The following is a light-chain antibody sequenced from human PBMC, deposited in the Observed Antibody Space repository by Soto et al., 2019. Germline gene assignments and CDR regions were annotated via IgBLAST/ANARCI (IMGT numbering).Light chain of an antibody. CDR1: QSVGSNY. CDR2: GAS. V-gene: IGKV3-20*01. CDR3: QQYGYLPIT. Sequence: EFVLTQSPGTLSLSPGERATLSCRASQSVGSNYLAWYQQKPGQAPRLLIYGASSRATGIADRFSGSGSGADFTLTISRLEPEDFALYYCQQYGYLPITFGQGTRLEIK. J-gene: IGKJ5*01.